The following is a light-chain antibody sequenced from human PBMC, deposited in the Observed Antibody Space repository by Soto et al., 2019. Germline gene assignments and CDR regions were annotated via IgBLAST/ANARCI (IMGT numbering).Light chain of an antibody. CDR2: EVS. Sequence: QSVLTQPASVSGSPGQTITISCTGTSSDVGASNYVSWYQQHPGKAPKLMIYEVSNRPSGVSDRFSGSKSGNTASLTISGLQAADEADYYCSSKRTTASLVFGTGTKVTV. J-gene: IGLJ1*01. V-gene: IGLV2-14*01. CDR3: SSKRTTASLV. CDR1: SSDVGASNY.